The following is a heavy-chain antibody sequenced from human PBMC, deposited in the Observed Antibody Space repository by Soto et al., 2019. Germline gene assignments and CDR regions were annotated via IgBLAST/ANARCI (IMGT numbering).Heavy chain of an antibody. D-gene: IGHD1-26*01. CDR2: IIPIFGTA. CDR3: AMYSGRYYVAVAFDI. J-gene: IGHJ3*02. CDR1: GGTFSSYA. V-gene: IGHV1-69*13. Sequence: SVKVSCKASGGTFSSYAISWVRQAPGQGLEWMGGIIPIFGTANYAQKFQGRVTITADESTSTAYMELSSLRSDDTAVYYCAMYSGRYYVAVAFDIWGQGTMVTVS.